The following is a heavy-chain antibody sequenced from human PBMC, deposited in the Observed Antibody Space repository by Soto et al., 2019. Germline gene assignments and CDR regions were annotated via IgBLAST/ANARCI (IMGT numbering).Heavy chain of an antibody. CDR3: ARGDGDYGRRLDP. D-gene: IGHD4-17*01. Sequence: EVQLVESGGGLVQPGGSLRLSCVASGFTVSTNYVSWVRQAPGKGLEWVSIIYDGGSTYYADSVKGRFTISRENSKNTLYLQMNSLRAEDTAVYYCARGDGDYGRRLDPWGQGTLVTVSS. CDR2: IYDGGST. V-gene: IGHV3-66*01. J-gene: IGHJ5*02. CDR1: GFTVSTNY.